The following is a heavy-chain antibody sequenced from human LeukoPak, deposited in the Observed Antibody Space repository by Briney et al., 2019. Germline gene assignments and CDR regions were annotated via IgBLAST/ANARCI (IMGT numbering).Heavy chain of an antibody. D-gene: IGHD3-3*01. V-gene: IGHV3-23*01. Sequence: GGAPRLPFSAPCVAFFKDYMWWGRPAPREGGGGGSANIGSGDSTYYADSVKGRFTISRDSSMETLYLQMNSLRAEDTATYFCAKRLSFGVAIGDFDYWGQGTLVTVSS. CDR3: AKRLSFGVAIGDFDY. CDR1: CVAFFKDY. J-gene: IGHJ4*02. CDR2: NIGSGDST.